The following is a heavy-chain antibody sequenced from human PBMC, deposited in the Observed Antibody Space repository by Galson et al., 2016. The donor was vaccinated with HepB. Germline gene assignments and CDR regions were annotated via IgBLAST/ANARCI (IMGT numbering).Heavy chain of an antibody. J-gene: IGHJ6*02. CDR3: ARETRPMANSNYYGMDV. D-gene: IGHD4-23*01. CDR1: GYTFTSYG. CDR2: ISAYNGNT. Sequence: SVKVSCKASGYTFTSYGISWVRQAPGQGLEWMGWISAYNGNTNYAQKLQGRVTMTTDTSTSTAYMELRSLRSDDTAVYYCARETRPMANSNYYGMDVWGQGTTVTVSS. V-gene: IGHV1-18*01.